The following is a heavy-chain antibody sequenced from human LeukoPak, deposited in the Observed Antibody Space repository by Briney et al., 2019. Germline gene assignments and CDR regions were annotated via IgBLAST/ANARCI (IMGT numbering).Heavy chain of an antibody. J-gene: IGHJ6*02. CDR1: DGSINSYY. CDR3: ARGRSNYYGMDV. CDR2: IYYNRNT. D-gene: IGHD1-26*01. Sequence: SETLSLTCSVSDGSINSYYWNWIRRPPGKGLEWIGYIYYNRNTNYSPSLKSRVTMSVDTSKNLFSLKVSSVTAADTAVYYCARGRSNYYGMDVWGQGTTVTVSS. V-gene: IGHV4-59*01.